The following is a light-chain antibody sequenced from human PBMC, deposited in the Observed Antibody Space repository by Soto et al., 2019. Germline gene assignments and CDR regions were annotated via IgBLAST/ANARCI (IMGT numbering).Light chain of an antibody. CDR1: QSVGTY. Sequence: ENVLTQSPGTLSLSPGERATLSCRASQSVGTYLAWYQQKPGQAPRLLIYDASNRATGIPARFSGSGSGTDFTLTISSLEPEDFAVYYCQQRSTWLTFGGG. V-gene: IGKV3-11*01. CDR3: QQRSTWLT. CDR2: DAS. J-gene: IGKJ4*01.